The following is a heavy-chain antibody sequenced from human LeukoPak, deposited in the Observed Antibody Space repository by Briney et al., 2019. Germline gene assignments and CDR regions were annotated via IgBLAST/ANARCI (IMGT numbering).Heavy chain of an antibody. CDR2: ISFGGGT. CDR3: ARHVSSDLRIVVVTSDWYFDL. J-gene: IGHJ2*01. V-gene: IGHV4-39*01. CDR1: GGSISSSSRYY. Sequence: PSETLSLTCSVSGGSISSSSRYYWGWIRQPQGTGLEWIGSISFGGGTSYNSSLKSRVTIFVDTSKNQFSLRQTSLTAADTAVYYCARHVSSDLRIVVVTSDWYFDLWGRGTMVTVSS. D-gene: IGHD2-21*02.